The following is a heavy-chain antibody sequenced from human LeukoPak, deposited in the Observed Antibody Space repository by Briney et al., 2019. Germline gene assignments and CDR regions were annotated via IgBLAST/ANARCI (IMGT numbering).Heavy chain of an antibody. V-gene: IGHV3-23*01. D-gene: IGHD5-18*01. Sequence: GGSLRLSCAPSGFSFGSFGMSWVCQAPGEWLEWVSAISGVGGRTYYADSVKGRFTISRDNSKNTLYLQMNSLRVEDTAVYYYSKDPFAAMVPIVFVYCCQGTLVTVSS. CDR2: ISGVGGRT. CDR1: GFSFGSFG. J-gene: IGHJ4*02. CDR3: SKDPFAAMVPIVFVY.